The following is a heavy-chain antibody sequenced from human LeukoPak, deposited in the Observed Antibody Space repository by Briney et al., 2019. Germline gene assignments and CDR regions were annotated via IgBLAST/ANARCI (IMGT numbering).Heavy chain of an antibody. J-gene: IGHJ4*02. CDR3: ARGLLVDY. V-gene: IGHV4-34*01. CDR2: INHSGST. Sequence: SETLSLTCAVYGGSFSGYYWSWTRQPPGKGLEWIGEINHSGSTNYNPSLKSRVTISVDTSKNQFSLKLSSVTAADTAVYYCARGLLVDYWGQGTLVTVSS. CDR1: GGSFSGYY.